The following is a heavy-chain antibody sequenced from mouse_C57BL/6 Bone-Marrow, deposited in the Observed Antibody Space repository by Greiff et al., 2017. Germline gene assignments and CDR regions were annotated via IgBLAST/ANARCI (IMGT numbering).Heavy chain of an antibody. CDR2: ISYSGST. J-gene: IGHJ2*01. CDR3: ARSVSFITTGFDY. Sequence: EVKLQESGPGLAKPSQTLSLTCSVTGYSITSDYWNWIRKFPGNKLEYMRYISYSGSTYYNPSPKSRISIIRHTSNNQYYLQLNSVTTEDTATYYCARSVSFITTGFDYWGQGTTLTVSS. V-gene: IGHV3-8*01. CDR1: GYSITSDY. D-gene: IGHD1-1*01.